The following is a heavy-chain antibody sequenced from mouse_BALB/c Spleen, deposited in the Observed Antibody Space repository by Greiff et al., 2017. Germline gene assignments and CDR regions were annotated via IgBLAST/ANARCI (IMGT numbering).Heavy chain of an antibody. D-gene: IGHD1-2*01. Sequence: EVKLVESGGGLVQPGGSLKLSCAASGFTFSSYGMSWVRQTPDKRLELVATINSNGGSTYYPDSVKGRFTISRDNAKNTLYLQMSSLKSEDTAMYYCARDRGYGRAWFAYWGQGTLVTVSA. J-gene: IGHJ3*01. V-gene: IGHV5-6-3*01. CDR1: GFTFSSYG. CDR2: INSNGGST. CDR3: ARDRGYGRAWFAY.